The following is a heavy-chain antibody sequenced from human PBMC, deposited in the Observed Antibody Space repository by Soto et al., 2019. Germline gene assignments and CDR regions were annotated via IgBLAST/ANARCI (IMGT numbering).Heavy chain of an antibody. CDR2: IYYSGST. V-gene: IGHV4-61*08. Sequence: QVRLQESGPGLVRPSETLSLSCTVSGGSVNTGGNYWSWIRQPPWKGLEWSAYIYYSGSTKYNPSLKSRVTISVDTSKNQFSLKLSSVTAADTAVYYCARGVGATHFDYWGQGTLVTVSS. J-gene: IGHJ4*02. CDR1: GGSVNTGGNY. CDR3: ARGVGATHFDY. D-gene: IGHD1-26*01.